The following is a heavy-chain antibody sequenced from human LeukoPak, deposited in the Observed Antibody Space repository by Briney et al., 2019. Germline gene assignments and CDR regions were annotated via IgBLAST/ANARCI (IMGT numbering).Heavy chain of an antibody. CDR2: INHSGST. D-gene: IGHD5-18*01. CDR1: GGSFSGYY. Sequence: SETLSLTCAVYGGSFSGYYWSWIRQPPGKGLEWIGEINHSGSTNYNPTLKSRVTISVDTSKNQFSLKLSSVTAADTAVYYCARSTGYSYGAVGYWGQGTLVTVSS. V-gene: IGHV4-34*01. J-gene: IGHJ4*02. CDR3: ARSTGYSYGAVGY.